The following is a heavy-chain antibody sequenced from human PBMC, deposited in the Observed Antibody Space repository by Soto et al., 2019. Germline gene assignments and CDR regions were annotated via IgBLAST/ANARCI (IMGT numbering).Heavy chain of an antibody. CDR1: GFTFSSYS. CDR2: ISSSSSTI. D-gene: IGHD2-15*01. CDR3: ARDPPYCSGGSCYSEYYFDY. V-gene: IGHV3-48*02. J-gene: IGHJ4*02. Sequence: GGSLRLSCAASGFTFSSYSMNWVRQAPGKGLEWVSYISSSSSTIYYADAVKGRFTISRDNAKNSRYLQMNSLRDEDTAVYYCARDPPYCSGGSCYSEYYFDYWGQGTLVTVSS.